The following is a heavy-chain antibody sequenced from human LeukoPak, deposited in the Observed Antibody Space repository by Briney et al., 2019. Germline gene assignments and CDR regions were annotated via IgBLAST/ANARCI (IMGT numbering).Heavy chain of an antibody. CDR1: GFTFSNSA. V-gene: IGHV3-23*01. Sequence: GGSLRLSCAASGFTFSNSAMTWVRQAPGEGLEWVSAISGGGGGTFYADSVKGRFTISRDNSRNTLFLQMNSLSAEDTAVYYCAKDLGGKPYYYYGMDVWGQGTTVTVSS. CDR2: ISGGGGGT. CDR3: AKDLGGKPYYYYGMDV. J-gene: IGHJ6*02.